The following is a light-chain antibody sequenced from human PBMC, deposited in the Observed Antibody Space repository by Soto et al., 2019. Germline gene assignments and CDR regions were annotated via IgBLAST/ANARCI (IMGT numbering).Light chain of an antibody. J-gene: IGKJ1*01. Sequence: DIQMTQSPSTLSASVGDRVTITCRASQTIGSWLAWYQQKPGTPPKLLIYDASTLQSGVPSRFSGSGSGTDFTLTISCLQSEDFATYYCQQYYSYPPWTFGQGTKVDIK. CDR3: QQYYSYPPWT. CDR1: QTIGSW. V-gene: IGKV1-5*01. CDR2: DAS.